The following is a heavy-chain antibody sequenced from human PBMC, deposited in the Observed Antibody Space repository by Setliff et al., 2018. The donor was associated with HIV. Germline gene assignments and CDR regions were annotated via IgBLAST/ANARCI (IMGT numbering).Heavy chain of an antibody. J-gene: IGHJ4*02. D-gene: IGHD3-3*01. Sequence: ASVKVSCKASGYTFTDYYIYWMKQAPGKGLEWMGRIDPAGGETIYAEKFQGRVTITADTPTDTAHMELSSLRSEDTAVYYCATSPWTEVSVSSYWGQGTLVTVSS. CDR1: GYTFTDYY. CDR2: IDPAGGET. V-gene: IGHV1-69-2*01. CDR3: ATSPWTEVSVSSY.